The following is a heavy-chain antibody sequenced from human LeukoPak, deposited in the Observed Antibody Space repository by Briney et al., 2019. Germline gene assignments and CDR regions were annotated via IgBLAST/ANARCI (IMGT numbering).Heavy chain of an antibody. CDR2: IYARGST. CDR1: GDSISGYY. CDR3: ARERGSNSDFDY. V-gene: IGHV4-4*07. J-gene: IGHJ4*02. Sequence: SETLSLTCTVSGDSISGYYWNWIRQPAGMGLEWIGQIYARGSTNYNPSLKSRVTMSVDTSKSQFSLKLSSVTAADTAVYYCARERGSNSDFDYWGQGTLVNVSS. D-gene: IGHD5-24*01.